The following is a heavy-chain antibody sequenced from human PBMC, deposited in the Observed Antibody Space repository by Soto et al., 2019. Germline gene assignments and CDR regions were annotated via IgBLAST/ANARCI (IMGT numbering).Heavy chain of an antibody. V-gene: IGHV4-39*01. CDR1: GGSISSSSYY. J-gene: IGHJ4*02. CDR3: ARLSEGIAAGN. Sequence: QLQLQESGPGLVKPSETLSLTCTVSGGSISSSSYYWGWIRQPPGKGLEWIGSIYYSGSTYYNPSRKSRVTISVDTSKNQFSLKLSSVTAADTAVYYCARLSEGIAAGNWGQGTLVTVSS. CDR2: IYYSGST. D-gene: IGHD6-25*01.